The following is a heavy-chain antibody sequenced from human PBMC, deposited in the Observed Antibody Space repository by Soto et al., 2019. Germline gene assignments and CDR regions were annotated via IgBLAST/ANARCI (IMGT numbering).Heavy chain of an antibody. CDR1: GYIFKNYG. J-gene: IGHJ4*02. Sequence: QVQLVQSGAEVQKPGASVKVSCKTSGYIFKNYGISWVRQAPGQGLEWMGWIYPKEGRANFAQNIQGRVTLTTDTPTSISYIELRSLRFEASAVYFCARDIDYDIDYWGQGTLVTVSS. D-gene: IGHD4-17*01. CDR2: IYPKEGRA. CDR3: ARDIDYDIDY. V-gene: IGHV1-18*01.